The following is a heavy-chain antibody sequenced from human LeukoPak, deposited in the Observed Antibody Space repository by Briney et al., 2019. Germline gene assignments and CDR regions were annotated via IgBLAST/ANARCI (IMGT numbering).Heavy chain of an antibody. Sequence: GGSLRLSCAASGFTFSSYAMSWVRQAPGKGLEWVASINHNGNVNYYVDSVKGRFTISRDNAKNSLYLQMSNLRAEGTAVYFCARGGGLDVWGQGATVTVSS. CDR1: GFTFSSYA. CDR3: ARGGGLDV. CDR2: INHNGNVN. V-gene: IGHV3-7*03. J-gene: IGHJ6*02. D-gene: IGHD3-16*01.